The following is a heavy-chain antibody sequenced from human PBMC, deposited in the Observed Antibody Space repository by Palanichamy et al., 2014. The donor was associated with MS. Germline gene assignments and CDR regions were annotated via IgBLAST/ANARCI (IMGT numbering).Heavy chain of an antibody. V-gene: IGHV1-18*04. Sequence: QVQLVQSGAEVKKPGASVKVSCKASGYTFTSYGISWVRQAPGQGLEWMGWVSAYNGNTNYAQKLQGRVTMTTDTSTSTAYMELRSLRSDDTAVYYCARDLYYYDSSGYYYFDYWGQGTLVTVSS. CDR3: ARDLYYYDSSGYYYFDY. CDR2: VSAYNGNT. CDR1: GYTFTSYG. D-gene: IGHD3-22*01. J-gene: IGHJ4*02.